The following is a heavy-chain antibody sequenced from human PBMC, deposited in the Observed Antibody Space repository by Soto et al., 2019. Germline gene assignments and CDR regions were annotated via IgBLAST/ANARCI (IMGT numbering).Heavy chain of an antibody. CDR3: ARDYDYVCGSYYGMDV. D-gene: IGHD3-16*01. Sequence: ASVKVSCKASGYTFTSYGISWVRQAPGQGLEWMGWISAYNGNTNYAQKLQGRVTMTTDTSTSTAYMELRSLRSDDTAVYYCARDYDYVCGSYYGMDVWGQGTTVTVS. CDR1: GYTFTSYG. CDR2: ISAYNGNT. V-gene: IGHV1-18*04. J-gene: IGHJ6*02.